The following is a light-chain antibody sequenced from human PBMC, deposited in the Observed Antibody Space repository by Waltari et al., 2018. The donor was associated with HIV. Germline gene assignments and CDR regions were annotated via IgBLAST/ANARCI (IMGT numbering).Light chain of an antibody. CDR1: QSLAHSNGNTY. J-gene: IGKJ1*01. CDR2: QVS. V-gene: IGKV2-30*02. CDR3: MQGSHWPPRT. Sequence: DVVMTQSPLSLPVTLGQADSITCRSSQSLAHSNGNTYLSWFHQRPGQSPRRLIYQVSNRDSGVPDRFSGSGSGTEFTLNIDRVQADDVGIYYCMQGSHWPPRTFGQGTKVEIK.